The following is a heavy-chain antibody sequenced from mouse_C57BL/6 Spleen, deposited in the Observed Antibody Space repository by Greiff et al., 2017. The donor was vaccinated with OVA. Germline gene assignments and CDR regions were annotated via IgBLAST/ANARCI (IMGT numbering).Heavy chain of an antibody. V-gene: IGHV1-54*01. Sequence: VQLQQSGAELVRPGTSVKVSCKASGYAFTNYLIEWVKQRPGQGLEWIGVINPGSGGTNYNEKFKGKATLTADKSSSTAYMQLSSLTSEDSAVYFCARSALAGTSYFDYWGQGTTLTVSS. CDR2: INPGSGGT. J-gene: IGHJ2*01. CDR1: GYAFTNYL. CDR3: ARSALAGTSYFDY. D-gene: IGHD4-1*01.